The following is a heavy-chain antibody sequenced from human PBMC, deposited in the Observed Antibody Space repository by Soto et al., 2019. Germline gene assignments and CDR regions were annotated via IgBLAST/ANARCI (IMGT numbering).Heavy chain of an antibody. CDR3: AAPPRY. CDR1: GGSISASSYY. CDR2: IYDSGST. D-gene: IGHD6-6*01. Sequence: SETLSLTCTVSGGSISASSYYWGWIRQPPGKGLEWIGYIYDSGSTNYNPSLKSRVTISVDTSKNQFSLKLTSVTAADTAVYYCAAPPRYWGQGTLVTVSS. J-gene: IGHJ4*02. V-gene: IGHV4-61*05.